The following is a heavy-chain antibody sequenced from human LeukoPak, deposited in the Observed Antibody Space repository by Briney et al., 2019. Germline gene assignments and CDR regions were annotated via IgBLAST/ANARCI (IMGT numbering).Heavy chain of an antibody. CDR3: ARDHGIRSGYYEILDY. J-gene: IGHJ4*02. V-gene: IGHV3-11*01. CDR1: GFTFSDYY. CDR2: ISNSGGWI. D-gene: IGHD3-22*01. Sequence: GGSLRLSCAASGFTFSDYYMSWIRQAPGKGLEWVSYISNSGGWIHYADSVKGRFTISRDNAKNSLYLQMNSLRAEDTAVYYCARDHGIRSGYYEILDYWGQGTLVTVSS.